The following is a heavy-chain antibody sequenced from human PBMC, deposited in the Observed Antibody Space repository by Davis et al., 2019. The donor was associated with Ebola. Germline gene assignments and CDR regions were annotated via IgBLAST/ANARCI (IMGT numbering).Heavy chain of an antibody. J-gene: IGHJ4*02. V-gene: IGHV4-59*11. CDR3: ARDGGAEYYFDY. CDR2: IYYSGST. CDR1: GGSISSHY. Sequence: PGGSLRLSCTVSGGSISSHYWSWIRQPPGKGLEWIGYIYYSGSTNYNPSLKSRVTISVDTSKNQFSLKLSSVTAADTAVYYCARDGGAEYYFDYWGQGTLITVSS. D-gene: IGHD3-16*01.